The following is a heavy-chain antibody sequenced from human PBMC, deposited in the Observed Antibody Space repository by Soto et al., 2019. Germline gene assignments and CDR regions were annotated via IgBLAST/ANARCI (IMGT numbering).Heavy chain of an antibody. V-gene: IGHV3-74*01. CDR1: GFNFSNPW. Sequence: GGCMRLSCAASGFNFSNPWLQWVRQRPAEGLVWVSRITSDGKSKAYAESLKGRFAISRDNAKNTLYLQMNGLTAEDTAVYYCARESGDWPLNWFDPWGQGTLVTVSS. J-gene: IGHJ5*02. D-gene: IGHD2-21*02. CDR3: ARESGDWPLNWFDP. CDR2: ITSDGKSK.